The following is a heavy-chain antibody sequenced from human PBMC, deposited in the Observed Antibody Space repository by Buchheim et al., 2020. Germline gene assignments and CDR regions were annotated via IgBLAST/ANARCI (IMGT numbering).Heavy chain of an antibody. CDR3: ARERYGY. CDR2: ITSSSSHT. V-gene: IGHV3-21*01. Sequence: EVQLVESGGGLVKPGGSLRLSCAVSGFSFSIFDMNWVRQAPGKGLEWFSSITSSSSHTYYAGSVKGRFTISRDNAKNSLYLQMNSLRPEDTAVYYCARERYGYWGQGTL. D-gene: IGHD1-14*01. J-gene: IGHJ4*02. CDR1: GFSFSIFD.